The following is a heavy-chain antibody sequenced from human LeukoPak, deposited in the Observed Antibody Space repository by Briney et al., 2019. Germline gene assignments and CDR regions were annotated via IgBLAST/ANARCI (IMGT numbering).Heavy chain of an antibody. D-gene: IGHD4-17*01. CDR2: IYYSGST. J-gene: IGHJ4*01. V-gene: IGHV4-59*01. CDR3: ARSYPYGDQSFDY. Sequence: PSETLSLTCTVSGGSISSYYWSWIRQPPGKGLEWIGYIYYSGSTNYNPSLKSRVTISVDTSKNQFSLKLSSVTAADTAVYYCARSYPYGDQSFDYWGQGTLVTVSS. CDR1: GGSISSYY.